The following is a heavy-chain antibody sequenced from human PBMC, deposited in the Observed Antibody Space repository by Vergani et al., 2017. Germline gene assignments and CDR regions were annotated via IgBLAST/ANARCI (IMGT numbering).Heavy chain of an antibody. CDR1: GGSISSGGYS. V-gene: IGHV4-30-2*01. J-gene: IGHJ6*03. CDR2: IYHSGST. CDR3: AKGGSSLGYYYYYMDV. Sequence: QLQLQESGSGLVKPSQTLSLTCAVSGGSISSGGYSWSWIRQPPGKGLEWIGYIYHSGSTYYNPSLKSRVTISVDRSKNQFSLKLSSVTAADTAVYYCAKGGSSLGYYYYYMDVWGKGTTVTVSS. D-gene: IGHD2-2*01.